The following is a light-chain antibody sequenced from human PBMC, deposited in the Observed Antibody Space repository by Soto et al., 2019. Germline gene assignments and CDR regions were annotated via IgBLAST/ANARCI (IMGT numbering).Light chain of an antibody. CDR3: HQYNSWPPGT. CDR2: GAS. V-gene: IGKV3-15*01. Sequence: EIVMTQSPATLSVSPGERATLSCRASQSVSSNLAWYQQKPGQAPRLLIYGASTRATGIPARFSGSGSGTEFTLTISSLQSEDFALYYCHQYNSWPPGTFGQGTKVGIK. J-gene: IGKJ2*01. CDR1: QSVSSN.